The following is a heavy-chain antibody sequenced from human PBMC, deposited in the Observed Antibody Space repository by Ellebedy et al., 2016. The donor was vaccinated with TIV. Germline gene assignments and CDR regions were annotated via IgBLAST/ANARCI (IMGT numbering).Heavy chain of an antibody. J-gene: IGHJ4*02. CDR2: IYSGRST. D-gene: IGHD6-13*01. V-gene: IGHV3-53*01. CDR3: ASRPGIEAGPLDY. CDR1: GVTVSSNY. Sequence: GESLKISCAASGVTVSSNYMSWVRQAPGKGLEWVSLIYSGRSTYYADSVKGRFTVSRDKSNNKLYLQMNSLRAEDTAVYYCASRPGIEAGPLDYWGQGTLVTVSS.